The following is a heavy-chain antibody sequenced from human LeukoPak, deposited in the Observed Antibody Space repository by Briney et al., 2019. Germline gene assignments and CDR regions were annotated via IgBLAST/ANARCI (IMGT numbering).Heavy chain of an antibody. J-gene: IGHJ4*02. D-gene: IGHD1-26*01. CDR3: ARSGRGTYYYFDL. CDR1: GGTFSSYA. CDR2: IIPIFGTA. V-gene: IGHV1-69*05. Sequence: SVKVSCKASGGTFSSYAISWVRQAPGQGLEWMGGIIPIFGTANYAQKLQGRVTMTTDTSTSTAYMELRSLRSDDTAMYYCARSGRGTYYYFDLWGQGTLVTVSS.